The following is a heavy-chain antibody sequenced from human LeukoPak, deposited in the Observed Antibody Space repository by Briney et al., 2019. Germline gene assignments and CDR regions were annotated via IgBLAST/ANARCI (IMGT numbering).Heavy chain of an antibody. Sequence: GASVKVSCKASGYTFTGYYMHWVRQAPGQGLEWMGWINPNSGGTNYAQKFQGRVTMTRDTSISTAYMELSRLRSDDTAVYYCAGEVPTYCGGDCYLNHDAFDIWGQGTMVTVSS. CDR3: AGEVPTYCGGDCYLNHDAFDI. CDR1: GYTFTGYY. D-gene: IGHD2-21*01. CDR2: INPNSGGT. V-gene: IGHV1-2*02. J-gene: IGHJ3*02.